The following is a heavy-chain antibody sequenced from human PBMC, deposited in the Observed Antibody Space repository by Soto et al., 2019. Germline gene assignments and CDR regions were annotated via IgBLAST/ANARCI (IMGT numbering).Heavy chain of an antibody. CDR1: GGTFSSYT. Sequence: SVKVSCKASGGTFSSYTISWVRQAPGQGLEWMGRIIPILGIANYAQKFQGRVTITADKSTSTAYMELSSLRSEDTAVYYCARGPPVGATSWYFDLWGRGTLVTVSS. D-gene: IGHD1-26*01. J-gene: IGHJ2*01. V-gene: IGHV1-69*02. CDR2: IIPILGIA. CDR3: ARGPPVGATSWYFDL.